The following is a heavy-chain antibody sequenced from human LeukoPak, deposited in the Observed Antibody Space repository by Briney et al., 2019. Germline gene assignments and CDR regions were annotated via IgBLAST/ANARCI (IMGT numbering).Heavy chain of an antibody. J-gene: IGHJ4*02. CDR1: GFTFSSYA. D-gene: IGHD3-22*01. CDR3: AKGSNYYDSSGLDY. V-gene: IGHV3-23*01. Sequence: GGSLRPSCAASGFTFSSYAMSWVRQAPGKGLEWVSAISGSGGSTYYADSVKGRFTISRDNSKNTLYLQMNSLRAEDTAVYYCAKGSNYYDSSGLDYWGQGTLVTASS. CDR2: ISGSGGST.